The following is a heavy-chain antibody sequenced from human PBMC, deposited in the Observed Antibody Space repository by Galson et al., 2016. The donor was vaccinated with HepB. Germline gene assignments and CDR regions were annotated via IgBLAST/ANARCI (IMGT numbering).Heavy chain of an antibody. V-gene: IGHV6-1*01. CDR3: SRRPPYSTSWYAFDI. Sequence: CAISGDSVSSNSAAWNWIRQSPSRGLEWLGRTYYRYNWYNDYAVSVKRRITINPDTSKNQFSLHLNSVIPEATAVYHCSRRPPYSTSWYAFDIWGQGTMVTVSS. CDR1: GDSVSSNSAA. CDR2: TYYRYNWYN. D-gene: IGHD6-13*01. J-gene: IGHJ3*02.